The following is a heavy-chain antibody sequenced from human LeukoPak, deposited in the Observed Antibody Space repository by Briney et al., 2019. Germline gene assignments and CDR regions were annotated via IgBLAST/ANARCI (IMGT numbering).Heavy chain of an antibody. D-gene: IGHD6-19*01. Sequence: GGSLRLSCAASGFTFSSYWMHWVRQAPGRGLEWVSGISGSGGSTYYADSVKGRFTISRDNSKNTLYLQMNSLRANDTAVYYCANSLGTLAGPSDYWGQGTLVTVSS. CDR1: GFTFSSYW. J-gene: IGHJ4*02. CDR2: ISGSGGST. CDR3: ANSLGTLAGPSDY. V-gene: IGHV3-23*01.